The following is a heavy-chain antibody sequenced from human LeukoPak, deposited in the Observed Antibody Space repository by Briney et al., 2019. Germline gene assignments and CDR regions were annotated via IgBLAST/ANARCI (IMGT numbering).Heavy chain of an antibody. D-gene: IGHD4-17*01. J-gene: IGHJ4*02. CDR1: GFTFGDYA. CDR2: IRSKAYGGTT. V-gene: IGHV3-49*05. Sequence: KPGRSLRLSCTASGFTFGDYAMSWFRQAPGKGLEWVGFIRSKAYGGTTEYAASVKGRFTISRGDSKSIAYLQMNSLKTEGTAVYYCTRGPDDYGDYLFDYWGQGTLVTVSS. CDR3: TRGPDDYGDYLFDY.